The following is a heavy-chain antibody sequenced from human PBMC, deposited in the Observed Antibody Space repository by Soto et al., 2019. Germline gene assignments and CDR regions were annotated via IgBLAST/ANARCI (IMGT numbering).Heavy chain of an antibody. V-gene: IGHV3-7*01. CDR2: IKEDVSEI. Sequence: GGSLRISCAASGFTFSTYWMSWVRQAPGKGLEWVANIKEDVSEIYYVDSVRGRFTISRDNAQNSLHLQMNSLRVEDTAVYYCAREAWKHDGYGDAFDVWGQGTMVTVSS. J-gene: IGHJ3*01. D-gene: IGHD5-12*01. CDR3: AREAWKHDGYGDAFDV. CDR1: GFTFSTYW.